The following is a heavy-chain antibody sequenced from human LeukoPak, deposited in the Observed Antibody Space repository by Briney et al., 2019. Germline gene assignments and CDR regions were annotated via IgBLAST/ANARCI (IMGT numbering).Heavy chain of an antibody. V-gene: IGHV1-69*13. CDR3: ARGNTYDYVWGSYRHYFDY. D-gene: IGHD3-16*02. Sequence: GASVKVSCKASGGTFSSYAISWVRQAPGQGLEWMGGIIPIFGTANYAQKFQGRVTITADESTSTAYMELSSLRSEDTAVYYCARGNTYDYVWGSYRHYFDYWGQRTLVTVSS. J-gene: IGHJ4*02. CDR1: GGTFSSYA. CDR2: IIPIFGTA.